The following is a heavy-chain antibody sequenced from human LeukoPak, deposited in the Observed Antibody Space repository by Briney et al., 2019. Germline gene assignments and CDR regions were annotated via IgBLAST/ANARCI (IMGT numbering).Heavy chain of an antibody. J-gene: IGHJ4*02. Sequence: PGGSLRLSCAASGFTFRSDAMSWVRQAPGKGLEWVSGISGSGGTTYYADSVKGRFAISRDNSKNTLYLQMNSLRAEDTAVYYCAKALNDGYGDLDYFDYWGQGTLVTVSS. CDR3: AKALNDGYGDLDYFDY. CDR2: ISGSGGTT. V-gene: IGHV3-23*01. CDR1: GFTFRSDA. D-gene: IGHD4-17*01.